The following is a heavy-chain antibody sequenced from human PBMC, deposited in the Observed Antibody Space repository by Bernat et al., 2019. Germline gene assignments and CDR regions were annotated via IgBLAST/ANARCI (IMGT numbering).Heavy chain of an antibody. CDR3: ARDRSAVIVEGDGMDV. J-gene: IGHJ6*02. CDR2: FHYSGST. V-gene: IGHV4-59*12. D-gene: IGHD1-26*01. CDR1: GGSITNYY. Sequence: QVQLQESGPGLVKPSETLSLTCTVSGGSITNYYWSWVRQPPGKGLEWIGYFHYSGSTIYNPSLKSRATISVETSKNQFSLRLSSVTAADTAVYYCARDRSAVIVEGDGMDVWGQGTPVTVSS.